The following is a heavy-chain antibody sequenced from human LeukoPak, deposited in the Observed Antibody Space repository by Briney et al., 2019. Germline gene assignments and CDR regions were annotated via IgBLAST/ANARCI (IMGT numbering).Heavy chain of an antibody. CDR2: ISAYNGNT. Sequence: EASVKVSCKASGYTFTSYDISWVRQAPGHGLEWMGWISAYNGNTNYAQKLQGRVTMTTDTSTSTAYMELRSLRSDDTAVYYCARDPLRFLEWLFRPSGLDYWGQGTLVTVSS. D-gene: IGHD3-3*01. J-gene: IGHJ4*02. CDR3: ARDPLRFLEWLFRPSGLDY. V-gene: IGHV1-18*01. CDR1: GYTFTSYD.